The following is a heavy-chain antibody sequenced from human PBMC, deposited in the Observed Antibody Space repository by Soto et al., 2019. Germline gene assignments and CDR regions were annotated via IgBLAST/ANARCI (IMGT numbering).Heavy chain of an antibody. J-gene: IGHJ4*02. CDR2: IGTAGDT. D-gene: IGHD6-13*01. CDR3: ARGIALPTPLDY. V-gene: IGHV3-13*01. CDR1: GFTFSSYD. Sequence: GGSLRLSCAASGFTFSSYDMHWVRQATGKGLEWVSAIGTAGDTYYPGSVKGRFTISRENAKNSLYLQMNSLRAGDTAVYYCARGIALPTPLDYWGQGTLVTVSS.